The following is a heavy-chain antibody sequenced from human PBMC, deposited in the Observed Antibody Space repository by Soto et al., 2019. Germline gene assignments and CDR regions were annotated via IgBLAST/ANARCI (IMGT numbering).Heavy chain of an antibody. CDR3: QQAYFVCSSEQPYYFDY. V-gene: IGHV3-23*01. D-gene: IGHD3-16*01. Sequence: EVQLLDSGGGLVQPGGSLRLSCAAYGFTFSNYAMTWDRQGPGKGLELVSGISGSGGRSYYADSVKGRFPISRDNSKSTLYLPRMSTRAENTDVYYSQQAYFVCSSEQPYYFDYWGQGTLVTVSS. CDR1: GFTFSNYA. J-gene: IGHJ4*02. CDR2: ISGSGGRS.